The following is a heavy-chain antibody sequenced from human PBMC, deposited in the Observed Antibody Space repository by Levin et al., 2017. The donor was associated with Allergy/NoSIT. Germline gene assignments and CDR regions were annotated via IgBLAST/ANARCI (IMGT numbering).Heavy chain of an antibody. CDR1: GYTFTGYY. D-gene: IGHD4-17*01. CDR3: ARSQMTTVTSKVYYYYYMDV. J-gene: IGHJ6*03. V-gene: IGHV1-2*06. CDR2: INPNSGGT. Sequence: ASVKVSCKASGYTFTGYYMHWVRQAPGQGLEWMGRINPNSGGTNYAQKFQGRVTMTRDTSISTAYMELSRLRSDDTAVYYCARSQMTTVTSKVYYYYYMDVWGKGTTVTVSS.